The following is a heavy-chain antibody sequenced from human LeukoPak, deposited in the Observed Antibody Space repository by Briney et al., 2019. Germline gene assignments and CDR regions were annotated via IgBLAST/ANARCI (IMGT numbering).Heavy chain of an antibody. D-gene: IGHD1-26*01. J-gene: IGHJ4*02. Sequence: ASVKISCKASGYTFTGYYMHWVRQAPGQGLEWMGWINPNSGGTNYAQKFQGRVTMTRDTSISTAYMELSRLRSDDTAVYYCARMSGSYPQVGFDYWGQGTLVTVSS. V-gene: IGHV1-2*02. CDR3: ARMSGSYPQVGFDY. CDR2: INPNSGGT. CDR1: GYTFTGYY.